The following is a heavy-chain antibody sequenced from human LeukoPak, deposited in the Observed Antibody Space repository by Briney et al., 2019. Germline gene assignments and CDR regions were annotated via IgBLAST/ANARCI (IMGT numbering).Heavy chain of an antibody. V-gene: IGHV3-30-3*01. CDR1: GFTFSSYA. J-gene: IGHJ6*02. CDR3: ARMRSLGGDCYSVDGMDV. Sequence: PGGSLRLSCAASGFTFSSYAMHWVRQAPGKGLEWVAVISYDGSNKYYADSVKGRFTISRDNSKNTLYLQMNSLRAEDTAVYYCARMRSLGGDCYSVDGMDVWGQGTTVTVSS. CDR2: ISYDGSNK. D-gene: IGHD2-21*02.